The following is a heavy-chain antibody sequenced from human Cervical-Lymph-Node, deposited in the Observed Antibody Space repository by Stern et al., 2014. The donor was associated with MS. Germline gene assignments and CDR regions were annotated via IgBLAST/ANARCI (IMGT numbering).Heavy chain of an antibody. Sequence: EVQLVESGAEVKKPGESLKISCEASGYLFDDYWIGWVRQMSGRGLELVAIIFPRDSNTRYSPSVQGQVTISADKSITTAYLQWSSLKPWDPAMYYCARSPATPSGYDRFDYWGQGALVTVSS. CDR1: GYLFDDYW. V-gene: IGHV5-51*03. CDR2: IFPRDSNT. J-gene: IGHJ4*02. D-gene: IGHD5-12*01. CDR3: ARSPATPSGYDRFDY.